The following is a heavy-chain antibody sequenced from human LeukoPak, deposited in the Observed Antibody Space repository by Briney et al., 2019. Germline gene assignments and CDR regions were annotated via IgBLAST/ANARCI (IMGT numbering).Heavy chain of an antibody. J-gene: IGHJ4*02. Sequence: GGSLRLSCVASGFTFSYYGMHWVRQAPGKGLEWVTFIRSDGSNQYYIGSVKGRFTISRDSSKNTLFLQMNSLRLEDTAVYYCARDFEWSFDYWGQGTLVTVSS. CDR2: IRSDGSNQ. V-gene: IGHV3-30*02. CDR3: ARDFEWSFDY. CDR1: GFTFSYYG. D-gene: IGHD3-3*01.